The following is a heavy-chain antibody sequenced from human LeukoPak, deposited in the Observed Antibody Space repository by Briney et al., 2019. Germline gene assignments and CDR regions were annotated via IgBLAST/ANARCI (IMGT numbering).Heavy chain of an antibody. V-gene: IGHV3-48*01. CDR3: ARQCSIISCL. Sequence: GGSLRLSCAASGFTFNTYNMNWVRQAPGEGLDWISYISSDSSSIYYADSVKGRFTISRDNADNSLYLQMNSLRAEDTAVYYCARQCSIISCLWGQGTLVTVSS. CDR1: GFTFNTYN. D-gene: IGHD2-2*01. CDR2: ISSDSSSI. J-gene: IGHJ4*02.